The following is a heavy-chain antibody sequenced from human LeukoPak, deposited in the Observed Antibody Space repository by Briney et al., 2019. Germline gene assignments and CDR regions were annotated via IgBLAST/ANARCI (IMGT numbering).Heavy chain of an antibody. J-gene: IGHJ5*02. V-gene: IGHV3-11*01. Sequence: GGSLRPSCAASGFTFSDYYMSWIRQAPGKGLEWVSYITTGGRTMYYADSVKGRFTISGDNAKNSLYLQMSSLRAEDTAVYYCARIHRSNWFDPWGQGTLVTVSS. D-gene: IGHD5-18*01. CDR1: GFTFSDYY. CDR3: ARIHRSNWFDP. CDR2: ITTGGRTM.